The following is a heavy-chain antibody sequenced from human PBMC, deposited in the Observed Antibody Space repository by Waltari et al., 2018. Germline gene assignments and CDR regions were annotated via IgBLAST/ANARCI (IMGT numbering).Heavy chain of an antibody. CDR3: VRHGFWNFDF. Sequence: EVQLVESGGGLVQPGGSLRLSCAGSGFTFSGNWMAWVRQAPGKGLGWVAKKKEDGSKKKYVDCVEGRFTISRDNAKNALYLQMNSLRAEDTALYYCVRHGFWNFDFWGQGTLVTVSS. J-gene: IGHJ4*02. V-gene: IGHV3-7*01. CDR1: GFTFSGNW. D-gene: IGHD3-3*01. CDR2: KKEDGSKK.